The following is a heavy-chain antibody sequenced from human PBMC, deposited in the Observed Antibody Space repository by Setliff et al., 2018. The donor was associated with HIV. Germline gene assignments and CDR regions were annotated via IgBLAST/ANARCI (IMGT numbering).Heavy chain of an antibody. Sequence: LSLTCTVSGGSISSGSYYWSWIRQPAGKGLEWIGHIYTSGSTNYNPSLKSRVTISVDTSKNQFSLKLSSVTAADTAVYYCASITYYYDSSGYYYGDFDYWGQGTLVTVSS. CDR3: ASITYYYDSSGYYYGDFDY. D-gene: IGHD3-22*01. CDR1: GGSISSGSYY. J-gene: IGHJ4*02. V-gene: IGHV4-61*09. CDR2: IYTSGST.